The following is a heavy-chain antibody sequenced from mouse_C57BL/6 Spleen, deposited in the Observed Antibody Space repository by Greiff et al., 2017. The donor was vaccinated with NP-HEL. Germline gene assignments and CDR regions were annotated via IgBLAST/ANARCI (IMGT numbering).Heavy chain of an antibody. Sequence: QVQLQQSDAELVKPGASVKISCKASGYTFTDHTIHWMKQRPEQGLEWIGYIYPRDGSTKYNEKFKGKATLTADKSSSTAYMQLNSLTSEDSAVYFCARGRIYYGNFYAMDYWGQGTSVTVSS. CDR3: ARGRIYYGNFYAMDY. V-gene: IGHV1-78*01. CDR1: GYTFTDHT. J-gene: IGHJ4*01. CDR2: IYPRDGST. D-gene: IGHD2-1*01.